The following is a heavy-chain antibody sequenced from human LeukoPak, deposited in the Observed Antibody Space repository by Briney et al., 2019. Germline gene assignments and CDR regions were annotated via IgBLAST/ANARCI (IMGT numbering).Heavy chain of an antibody. V-gene: IGHV3-9*01. CDR2: ISWNSGSI. J-gene: IGHJ4*02. D-gene: IGHD3-9*01. CDR3: AKGDTPTGHWIDYFDY. Sequence: GRSLRLSCAASGFTFDDYAMHWVRQAPGKGLEWVSGISWNSGSIGYADSVKGRFTISRDNAKNSLYLQMNSLRAEDTALYYCAKGDTPTGHWIDYFDYWGQGTLVTVSS. CDR1: GFTFDDYA.